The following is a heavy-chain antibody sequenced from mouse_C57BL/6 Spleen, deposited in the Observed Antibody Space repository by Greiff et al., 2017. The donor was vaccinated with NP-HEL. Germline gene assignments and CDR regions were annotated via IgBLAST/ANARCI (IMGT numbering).Heavy chain of an antibody. CDR3: ARKIITTVVDWYFDV. Sequence: VQLKESGPVLVKPGASVKMSCKASGYTFTDYYMNWVKQSHGKSLEWIGVINPYNGGTNYNQKFKGKATLTVDKSSSTAYMELNSLTSEDSAVYYCARKIITTVVDWYFDVWGTGTTVTVSS. D-gene: IGHD1-1*01. V-gene: IGHV1-19*01. J-gene: IGHJ1*03. CDR1: GYTFTDYY. CDR2: INPYNGGT.